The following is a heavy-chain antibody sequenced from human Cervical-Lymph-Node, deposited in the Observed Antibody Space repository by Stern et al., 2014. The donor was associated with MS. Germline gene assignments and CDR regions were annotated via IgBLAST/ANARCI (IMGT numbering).Heavy chain of an antibody. CDR3: ARAGGSEDDF. J-gene: IGHJ4*02. D-gene: IGHD3-10*01. V-gene: IGHV3-11*01. CDR1: GFTFSDYY. CDR2: ISSRDGTI. Sequence: QVQLGQSGGGLVKPGGSLRLSCAASGFTFSDYYMTWIRQAPGKGLEWISYISSRDGTIYYADSVKGRFTISRDNAKKSLYLQMNSLRAEDTAVYYCARAGGSEDDFWGQGTLVTVSS.